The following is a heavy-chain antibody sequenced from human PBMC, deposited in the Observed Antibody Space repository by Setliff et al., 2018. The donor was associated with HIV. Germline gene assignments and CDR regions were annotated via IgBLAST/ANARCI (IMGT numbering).Heavy chain of an antibody. CDR1: GGTFSGSG. V-gene: IGHV1-69*05. CDR3: ARGQVVGYTYSGIEL. J-gene: IGHJ4*02. D-gene: IGHD5-18*01. CDR2: LLPLFETT. Sequence: GASVKVSCKASGGTFSGSGINWVRQAPGQGFEWVGGLLPLFETTTYAQTFQGRVSITTDESTSTTYTELSSLRSDDTAVYYCARGQVVGYTYSGIELWGQGTPVTVSS.